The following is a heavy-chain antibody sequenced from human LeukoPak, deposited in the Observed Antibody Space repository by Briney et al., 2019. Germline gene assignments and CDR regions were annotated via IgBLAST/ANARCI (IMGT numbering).Heavy chain of an antibody. J-gene: IGHJ4*02. D-gene: IGHD1-7*01. Sequence: GGSLRLSCAASGFTFSSYSRNWVRQAPGKGLEWVSSISSSSSYIYYADSVKGRFTISRDNAKNSLYLQMNSLRAEDTAVYYCARALNNWNSLSWGQGTLVTVSS. V-gene: IGHV3-21*01. CDR2: ISSSSSYI. CDR1: GFTFSSYS. CDR3: ARALNNWNSLS.